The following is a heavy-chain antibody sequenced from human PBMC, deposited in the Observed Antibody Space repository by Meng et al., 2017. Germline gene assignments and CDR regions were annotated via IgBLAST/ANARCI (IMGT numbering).Heavy chain of an antibody. CDR2: ISYDGSNK. J-gene: IGHJ4*02. CDR3: ARAEYYYDSSDY. Sequence: LVEVGAGLFQPGSSLRGSFPASGFPLSSYAMHWGRQAPGKGLEWVAVISYDGSNKYYADSVKGRFTISRDNSKNTLYLQMNSLRAEDTAVYYCARAEYYYDSSDYWGQGTLVTVSS. V-gene: IGHV3-30*01. D-gene: IGHD3-22*01. CDR1: GFPLSSYA.